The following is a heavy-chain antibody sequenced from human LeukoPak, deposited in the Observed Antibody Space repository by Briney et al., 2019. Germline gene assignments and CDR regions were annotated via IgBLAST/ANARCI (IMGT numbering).Heavy chain of an antibody. CDR3: ARDPGRYYDSSGYPFDY. CDR2: ISAYNGNT. J-gene: IGHJ4*02. V-gene: IGHV1-18*01. CDR1: GYTFTSYG. D-gene: IGHD3-22*01. Sequence: ASVKVSCKASGYTFTSYGVSWVRQAPGQGLEWMGWISAYNGNTNYAQKLQGRVTMTTDTSTSTAYMELRSLRSDDTAVYYCARDPGRYYDSSGYPFDYWGQGTLVTVSS.